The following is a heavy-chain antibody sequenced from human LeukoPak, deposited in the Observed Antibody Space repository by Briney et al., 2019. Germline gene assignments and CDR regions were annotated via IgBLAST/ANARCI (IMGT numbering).Heavy chain of an antibody. D-gene: IGHD6-19*01. CDR3: AREHSSGWQITYYFDY. V-gene: IGHV4-4*07. Sequence: SETLSLTRTFSGGFISSYYWSWIRQPACKGLEGIGRIYTSGSTNYYPSLKSRVTMSVDTSKNQFSLKLSSVTAADTAVYYCAREHSSGWQITYYFDYWGQGTLVTVSS. J-gene: IGHJ4*02. CDR2: IYTSGST. CDR1: GGFISSYY.